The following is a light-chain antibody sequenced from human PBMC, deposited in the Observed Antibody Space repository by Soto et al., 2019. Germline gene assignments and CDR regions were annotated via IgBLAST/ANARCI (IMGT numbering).Light chain of an antibody. CDR3: MQGLQARGT. CDR1: QSLLHSNGYYY. CDR2: LLS. V-gene: IGKV2-28*01. Sequence: DIVITQSPLSLSVTPGEPASISCRSSQSLLHSNGYYYLDWYLQKPGQSPQLLIYLLSNRASGVTVRFSGSGSGADFTLKIRRVEAGDVGVYSCMQGLQARGTCGQGTKVDIK. J-gene: IGKJ1*01.